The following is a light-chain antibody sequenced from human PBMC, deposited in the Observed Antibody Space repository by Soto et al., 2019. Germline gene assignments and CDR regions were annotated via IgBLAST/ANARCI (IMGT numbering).Light chain of an antibody. CDR1: SSDVGSYNY. Sequence: QSVMTEPASVSGTPGQSITISCTGTSSDVGSYNYVSRYQHHPGKAPKLMISEVSNRPSGVSNRFSGSKSGNTASLTISGLQTEDEADYYCSSFTSSSTGFFVFGTGTKVTVL. J-gene: IGLJ1*01. CDR2: EVS. V-gene: IGLV2-14*01. CDR3: SSFTSSSTGFFV.